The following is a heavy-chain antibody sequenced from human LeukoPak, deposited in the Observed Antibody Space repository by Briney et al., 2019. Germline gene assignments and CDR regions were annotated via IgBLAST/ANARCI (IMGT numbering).Heavy chain of an antibody. Sequence: GGSLRLSCAASGFTFSSYGMHWVRQAPGKGLEWVAFIRYDGSNKYYADSVKGRFTISRDNSRNTLYLQMNNLRAEDTAVYYCAKRGYCSVASCSQTPYYFDYWGQGALVTVSS. CDR2: IRYDGSNK. CDR3: AKRGYCSVASCSQTPYYFDY. V-gene: IGHV3-30*02. CDR1: GFTFSSYG. J-gene: IGHJ4*02. D-gene: IGHD2-15*01.